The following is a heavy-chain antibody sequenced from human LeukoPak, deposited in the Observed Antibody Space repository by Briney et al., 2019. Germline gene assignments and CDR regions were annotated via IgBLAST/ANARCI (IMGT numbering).Heavy chain of an antibody. D-gene: IGHD6-6*01. CDR2: IYYSGST. V-gene: IGHV4-59*01. CDR1: GGSISSYY. J-gene: IGHJ4*02. Sequence: PSETLSLTCTVSGGSISSYYWRWIRQPPGKGLEWIGYIYYSGSTNYNPSLKSQVTISVDTSKNQFSLKLSSVTAADTAVYYCARVMYSSSSPVFDYWGQGTLVTVSS. CDR3: ARVMYSSSSPVFDY.